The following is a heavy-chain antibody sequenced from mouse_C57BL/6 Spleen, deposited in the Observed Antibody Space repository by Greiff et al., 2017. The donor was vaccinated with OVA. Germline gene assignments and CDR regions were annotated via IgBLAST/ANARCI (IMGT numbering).Heavy chain of an antibody. CDR2: IYPGDGDT. CDR3: ARDGYDSFYAMDY. J-gene: IGHJ4*01. Sequence: VQLQQSGPELVKPGASVKISCKASGYAFSSSWMNWVKQRPGQGLEWIGRIYPGDGDTNYNGKFKGKATLTADKSSSTAYMQLSSLTSEDSAVYFCARDGYDSFYAMDYWGQGTSVTVSS. D-gene: IGHD2-2*01. CDR1: GYAFSSSW. V-gene: IGHV1-82*01.